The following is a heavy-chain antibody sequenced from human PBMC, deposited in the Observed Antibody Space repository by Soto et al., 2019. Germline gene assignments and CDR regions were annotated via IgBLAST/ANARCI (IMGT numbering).Heavy chain of an antibody. V-gene: IGHV1-69*06. CDR2: IIPIFGTA. Sequence: GASVKVSCKXSGGTFSSYAISWVRQAPGQGLEWMGGIIPIFGTANYAQKFQGRVTITADKSTSTAYMELSSLRSEDTAVYYCARGSYYDSSGYTVDYWGQGTLVTVSS. CDR3: ARGSYYDSSGYTVDY. CDR1: GGTFSSYA. J-gene: IGHJ4*02. D-gene: IGHD3-22*01.